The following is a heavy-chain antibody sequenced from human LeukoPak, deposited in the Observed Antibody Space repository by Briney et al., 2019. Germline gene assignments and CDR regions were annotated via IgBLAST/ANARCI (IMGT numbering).Heavy chain of an antibody. V-gene: IGHV3-23*01. CDR2: ISGSGGST. CDR3: AKTDSSTWYPYYFDY. Sequence: GGSLRLSCAASGFTFSSYAMSWVRQAPGKGLEWVSGISGSGGSTYYADSVKGRLTISRDNSKNTLHLQMNSLRGEDTAVYYCAKTDSSTWYPYYFDYWGQGTLLTVSS. J-gene: IGHJ4*02. D-gene: IGHD6-13*01. CDR1: GFTFSSYA.